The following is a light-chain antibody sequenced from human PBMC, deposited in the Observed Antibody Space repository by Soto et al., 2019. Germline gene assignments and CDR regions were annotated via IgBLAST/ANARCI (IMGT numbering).Light chain of an antibody. CDR2: EVS. V-gene: IGLV2-14*01. CDR3: SAYTARSTLV. CDR1: SSDVGGYDY. J-gene: IGLJ3*02. Sequence: QSALTQPASVSGSPGQSITISCTGTSSDVGGYDYVSWYQLHPGKATKLMVFEVSNRPSGLSYRFSGSKSGNTASLTISGLQAEDEADYFCSAYTARSTLVFGGGTKVTVL.